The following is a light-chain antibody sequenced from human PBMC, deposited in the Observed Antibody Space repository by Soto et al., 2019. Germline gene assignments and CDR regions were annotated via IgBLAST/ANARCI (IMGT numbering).Light chain of an antibody. J-gene: IGLJ3*02. V-gene: IGLV1-40*01. CDR1: SSNIGAGYD. Sequence: QAVVTQPPSVSGAPGQRVTISCTGSSSNIGAGYDVHWYQQLPGTAPKLLIYKNNNRPSGVPDRFSGSKSGTSASLAITGLRAEDEADYYCQSYDNILSGPLFGGGTKLTVL. CDR2: KNN. CDR3: QSYDNILSGPL.